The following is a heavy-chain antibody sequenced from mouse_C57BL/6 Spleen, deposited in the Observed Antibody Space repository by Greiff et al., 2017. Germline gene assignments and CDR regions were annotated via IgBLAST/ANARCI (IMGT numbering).Heavy chain of an antibody. CDR3: ARDRVDY. Sequence: EVQLVESGGGLVKPGGSLKLSCAASGFTFSSYAMSWVRQTPEKRLEWVATISDGGSYTYYPDNVKGRFTISRDNAQNNLYLQMSHLKSEDTAMYYCARDRVDYWGQGTSVTVSS. V-gene: IGHV5-4*01. CDR2: ISDGGSYT. J-gene: IGHJ4*01. D-gene: IGHD3-3*01. CDR1: GFTFSSYA.